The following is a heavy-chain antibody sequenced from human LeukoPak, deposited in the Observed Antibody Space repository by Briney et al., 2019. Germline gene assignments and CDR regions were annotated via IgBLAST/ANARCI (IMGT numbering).Heavy chain of an antibody. CDR3: AKVGSRWFGELFVDY. CDR2: ISGTSGST. Sequence: PGGSLRLSCAASGFTFSSYAMSWVRQAPGKGPEWVSTISGTSGSTYYADSVKGRFTISRDNSKNTLYLQMNSLRAEDTAVYYCAKVGSRWFGELFVDYWGQGTLVTVSS. J-gene: IGHJ4*02. CDR1: GFTFSSYA. V-gene: IGHV3-23*01. D-gene: IGHD3-10*01.